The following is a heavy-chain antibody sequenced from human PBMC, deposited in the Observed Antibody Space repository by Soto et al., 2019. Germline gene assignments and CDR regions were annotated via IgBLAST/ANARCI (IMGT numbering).Heavy chain of an antibody. CDR1: GFTFRSYW. CDR2: INPNGNEK. V-gene: IGHV3-7*03. D-gene: IGHD6-6*01. CDR3: ARDSSSSAFDY. J-gene: IGHJ4*02. Sequence: GGSLRLSCAASGFTFRSYWMSWVRQAPGEGLEWVAKINPNGNEKYYVDSVKGRFAISRDNAKNSLFLQMDSLRAEDTAVYYCARDSSSSAFDYWGQGTLVPVSS.